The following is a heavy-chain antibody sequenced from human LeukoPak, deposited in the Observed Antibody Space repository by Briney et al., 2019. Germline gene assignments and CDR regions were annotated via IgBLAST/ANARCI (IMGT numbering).Heavy chain of an antibody. Sequence: GGSLRLSCAASGFTFSSYGMSWVRQAPGKGLEWVSGISGSGSSTYYADSVKGRITISRDNSKNTLYLQMNSLRAEDTAVYYCAKDGDYDILTGYYTPHFDYWGQGTLVTVSS. CDR3: AKDGDYDILTGYYTPHFDY. V-gene: IGHV3-23*01. J-gene: IGHJ4*02. CDR2: ISGSGSST. D-gene: IGHD3-9*01. CDR1: GFTFSSYG.